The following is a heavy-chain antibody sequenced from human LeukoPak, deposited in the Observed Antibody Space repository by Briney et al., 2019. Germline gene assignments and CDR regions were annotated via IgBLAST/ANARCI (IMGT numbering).Heavy chain of an antibody. V-gene: IGHV3-33*01. CDR2: IWYDGSNK. Sequence: PGRSLRLSCAASGFTFSSYGMLWVRQAPGKGLEWVAVIWYDGSNKYYADSVKGRFTISRDNSKNTLYLQMNSLRAEDTAVYYCASLANYGSARSSHGMDVWGQGTTVTVSS. D-gene: IGHD3-10*01. CDR3: ASLANYGSARSSHGMDV. J-gene: IGHJ6*02. CDR1: GFTFSSYG.